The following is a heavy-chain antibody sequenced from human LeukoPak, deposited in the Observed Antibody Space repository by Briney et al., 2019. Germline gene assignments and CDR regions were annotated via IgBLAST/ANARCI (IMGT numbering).Heavy chain of an antibody. CDR2: ISSSSSYI. CDR1: GFTFSSYS. Sequence: GRSLRLSCAASGFTFSSYSMNWVRQAPGKGLEWVSSISSSSSYIYYADSVKGRFTISRDNAKNSLYLQMNSLRAEDTAVYYCARAATYYYDSSGYYPDYWGQGTLVTVSS. D-gene: IGHD3-22*01. V-gene: IGHV3-21*01. J-gene: IGHJ4*02. CDR3: ARAATYYYDSSGYYPDY.